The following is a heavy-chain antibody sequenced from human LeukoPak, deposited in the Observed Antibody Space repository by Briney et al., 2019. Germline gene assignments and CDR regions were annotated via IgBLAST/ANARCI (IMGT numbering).Heavy chain of an antibody. J-gene: IGHJ6*02. D-gene: IGHD6-19*01. V-gene: IGHV3-33*01. CDR1: GFTFSSYG. Sequence: GGSLRLSCAASGFTFSSYGMHWVRQAPGKGLEWVAVIWYDGSNKYYADSVKGRFTISRDNSKNTLYLQMNSLRAEDTAVYYCAREYTSSSGWYGPYYYYGMDVWGQGTTVTVSS. CDR2: IWYDGSNK. CDR3: AREYTSSSGWYGPYYYYGMDV.